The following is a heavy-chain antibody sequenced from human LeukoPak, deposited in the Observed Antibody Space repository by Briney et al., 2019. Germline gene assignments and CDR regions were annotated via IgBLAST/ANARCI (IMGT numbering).Heavy chain of an antibody. Sequence: GGSLRLSCAASGFTVSSNYMSWVRQAPGKGLEWVSVIYSAGSTYYADSVKGRFTISRDNSKNTLYLQMNSLRAEDTAVYYCARDTQDAFDIWGQGTMVTVSS. CDR2: IYSAGST. J-gene: IGHJ3*02. V-gene: IGHV3-66*02. D-gene: IGHD2-2*02. CDR3: ARDTQDAFDI. CDR1: GFTVSSNY.